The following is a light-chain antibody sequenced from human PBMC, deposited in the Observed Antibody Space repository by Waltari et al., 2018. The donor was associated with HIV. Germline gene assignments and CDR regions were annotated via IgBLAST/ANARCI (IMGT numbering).Light chain of an antibody. CDR3: QKGCSAPT. CDR2: GAS. Sequence: DRQIAQFPASLSASIGDRDTITCRASQNITHYVNWYHQRRGKAPKLLIYGASRLQGGVPSRFRGIGSGTFFTLIMTSLQAEDGWTYYAQKGCSAPTFGRGTRVDIK. CDR1: QNITHY. J-gene: IGKJ5*01. V-gene: IGKV1-39*01.